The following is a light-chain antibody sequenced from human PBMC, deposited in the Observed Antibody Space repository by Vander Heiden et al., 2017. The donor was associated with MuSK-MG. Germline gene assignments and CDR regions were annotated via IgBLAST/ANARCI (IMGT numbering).Light chain of an antibody. CDR2: TTS. J-gene: IGKJ4*01. V-gene: IGKV1-39*01. CDR3: QQSDSSPLT. Sequence: DIQMTQSPSSLSASVGDRVTIACRASQSIRYLNWYQQKAGKAPKLLIYTTSSLHSGVPSRFSGIGTGTDFTLTISSLQPEDFATYFCQQSDSSPLTFGGGTTVDIK. CDR1: QSIRY.